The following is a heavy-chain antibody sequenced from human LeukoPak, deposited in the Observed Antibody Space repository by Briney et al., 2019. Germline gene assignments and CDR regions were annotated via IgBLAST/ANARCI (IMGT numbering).Heavy chain of an antibody. D-gene: IGHD6-19*01. Sequence: PSETLSLTCTVSGDSITGYYWGWIRQPPGKGLEWIGNIYYTGNTYYNASLKSRVTISVDTSKNQFSLKLSSVTAADTAVYYCARHDSSGWPGYYYYYYMDVWGKGTTVTISS. CDR3: ARHDSSGWPGYYYYYYMDV. V-gene: IGHV4-39*01. CDR2: IYYTGNT. CDR1: GDSITGYY. J-gene: IGHJ6*03.